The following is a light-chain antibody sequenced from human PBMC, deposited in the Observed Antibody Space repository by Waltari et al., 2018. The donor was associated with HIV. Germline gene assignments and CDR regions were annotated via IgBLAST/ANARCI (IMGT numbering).Light chain of an antibody. CDR3: QQYYSYPQT. CDR1: QSVLWRSSKKNY. J-gene: IGKJ2*01. Sequence: DFVMTQSPDSLTVSLGERATINCSSSQSVLWRSSKKNYLAWYQQKPGQPPRLLIQWASERQSGVPDRFSGSGSGTDFALTINHVEAEDVALYYCQQYYSYPQTFGQGTKLQIK. CDR2: WAS. V-gene: IGKV4-1*01.